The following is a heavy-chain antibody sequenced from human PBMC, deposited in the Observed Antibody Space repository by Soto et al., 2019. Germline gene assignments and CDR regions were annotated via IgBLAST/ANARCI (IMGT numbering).Heavy chain of an antibody. CDR2: IYYSGST. Sequence: PSETLSLTCTVSGGSISSGDYYWSWIRQPPGKGLEWIGYIYYSGSTYYSPSLKSRVTISVDTSKNQFSLKLSSVTAADTAVYYCARGDREELPTYWGQGTLVTVSS. D-gene: IGHD1-26*01. J-gene: IGHJ4*02. CDR3: ARGDREELPTY. V-gene: IGHV4-30-4*01. CDR1: GGSISSGDYY.